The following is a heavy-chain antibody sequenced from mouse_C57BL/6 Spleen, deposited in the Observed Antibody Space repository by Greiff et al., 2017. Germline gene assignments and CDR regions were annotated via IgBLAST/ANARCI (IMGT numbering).Heavy chain of an antibody. V-gene: IGHV14-4*01. CDR2: IDPENGDT. CDR1: GFNIKDDY. Sequence: VQLKQSGAELVRPGASVKLSCTASGFNIKDDYMHWVKQRPEKGLEWIGWIDPENGDTEYASKFQGKATITADTSSNTAYLQLSSLTSEDTAVYYCKGNYVYAMDYWGQGTSVTVSS. J-gene: IGHJ4*01. D-gene: IGHD2-1*01. CDR3: KGNYVYAMDY.